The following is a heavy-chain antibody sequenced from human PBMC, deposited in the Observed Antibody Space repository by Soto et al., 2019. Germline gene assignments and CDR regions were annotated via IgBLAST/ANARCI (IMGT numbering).Heavy chain of an antibody. CDR1: GGTFSSYA. V-gene: IGHV1-69*13. CDR3: ARVEWQLEFQH. D-gene: IGHD1-26*01. CDR2: IIPIFGTA. Sequence: SVKASCKASGGTFSSYAISWVRQAPGQGLEWMGGIIPIFGTANYAQRFQGRVTITADESTSTAYMELSSLRSEDTAVYYCARVEWQLEFQHWGQGTLVTVSS. J-gene: IGHJ1*01.